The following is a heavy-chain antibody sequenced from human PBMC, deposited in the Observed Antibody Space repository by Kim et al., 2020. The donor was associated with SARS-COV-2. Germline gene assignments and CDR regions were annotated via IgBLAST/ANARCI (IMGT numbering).Heavy chain of an antibody. Sequence: YARKFQGRVTMTRNTSISTAYMELSSLRSEDTAVYYCARVFWSGYYTFDYWGQGTLVTVSS. CDR3: ARVFWSGYYTFDY. V-gene: IGHV1-8*01. D-gene: IGHD3-3*01. J-gene: IGHJ4*02.